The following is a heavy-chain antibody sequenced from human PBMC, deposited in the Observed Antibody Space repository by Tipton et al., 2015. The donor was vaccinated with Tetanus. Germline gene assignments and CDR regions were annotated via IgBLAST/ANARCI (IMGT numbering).Heavy chain of an antibody. V-gene: IGHV4-4*07. CDR1: GGSISSYY. Sequence: TLSLTCTASGGSISSYYWSWIRQPAGKGLEWIGRIYTSGSTNYNPSLKSRVTMSVDTPKNQFSLKLSSVTAADTAVYYCARGSVDTAIRVEMATINYYYYGMDVWGQGTTVTVSS. CDR3: ARGSVDTAIRVEMATINYYYYGMDV. D-gene: IGHD5-24*01. J-gene: IGHJ6*02. CDR2: IYTSGST.